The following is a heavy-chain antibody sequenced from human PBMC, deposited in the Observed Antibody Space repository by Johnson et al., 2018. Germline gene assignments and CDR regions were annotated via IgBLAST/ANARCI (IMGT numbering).Heavy chain of an antibody. CDR2: ISYDGSNK. CDR3: ARDRCTNGVRPYYYYGMDV. Sequence: QVQLVQSGGGVVQPGRSLRLSCAASGFTFSSYAMHWVRQAPGKGLEWVAVISYDGSNKYYADSVKGRFTISRDNSKNSLYLQMNSLRAEDTAVYYCARDRCTNGVRPYYYYGMDVRGQGTTVTVSS. CDR1: GFTFSSYA. J-gene: IGHJ6*02. V-gene: IGHV3-30-3*01. D-gene: IGHD2-8*01.